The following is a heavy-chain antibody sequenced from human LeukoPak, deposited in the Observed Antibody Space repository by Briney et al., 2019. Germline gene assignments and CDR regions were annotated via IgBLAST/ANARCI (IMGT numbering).Heavy chain of an antibody. CDR1: GITLSNYG. D-gene: IGHD3-22*01. Sequence: GSLRLSCAVSGITLSNYGMSWVRPAPGKGLGWVAVISSSGGTTNYADSVKGRFTISRDNPKNTLYLQMNILRAEDTAVYFCAKRGVVIRVILVGFHKEAYYFDAWGQGALVTVSS. CDR2: ISSSGGTT. V-gene: IGHV3-23*01. J-gene: IGHJ4*02. CDR3: AKRGVVIRVILVGFHKEAYYFDA.